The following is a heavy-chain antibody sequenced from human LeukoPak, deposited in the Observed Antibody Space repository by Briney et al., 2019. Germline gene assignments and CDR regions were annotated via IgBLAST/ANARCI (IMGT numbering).Heavy chain of an antibody. Sequence: GGSLRLSCAASGFTFSYACMSWARQAPGKGLEWLGRIKSKADGGTTDYAAPVKGRISISRDDSKNTLYLQVNSLKTEDTAVYYCTTYRYYYDSSGYDYWGQGTLVTVSS. J-gene: IGHJ4*02. CDR1: GFTFSYAC. D-gene: IGHD3-22*01. V-gene: IGHV3-15*01. CDR3: TTYRYYYDSSGYDY. CDR2: IKSKADGGTT.